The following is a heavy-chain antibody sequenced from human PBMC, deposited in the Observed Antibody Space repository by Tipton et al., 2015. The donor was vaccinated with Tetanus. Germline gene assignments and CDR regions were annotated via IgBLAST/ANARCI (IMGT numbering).Heavy chain of an antibody. V-gene: IGHV3-33*01. CDR1: GFIFSSYG. J-gene: IGHJ4*02. CDR2: SWYDGTDQ. CDR3: AREADCSGGSCFSGDFDN. Sequence: AASGFIFSSYGIHWVRQAPGKGLEWVAVSWYDGTDQYYADSVKGRFTLSRGNSKNTLYLQMNSLRAEDTALYYCAREADCSGGSCFSGDFDNWGQGTQVTVSS. D-gene: IGHD2-15*01.